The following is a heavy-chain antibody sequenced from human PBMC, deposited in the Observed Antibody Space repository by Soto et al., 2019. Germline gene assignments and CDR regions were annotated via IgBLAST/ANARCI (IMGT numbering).Heavy chain of an antibody. CDR1: GGSISTVGHY. V-gene: IGHV4-31*03. J-gene: IGHJ4*02. CDR2: IYHTGST. CDR3: ARATGTLRSRNCDY. D-gene: IGHD1-1*01. Sequence: SETLSLTCSVSGGSISTVGHYWTWIRQPPGKGLEWIGSIYHTGSTYYSKSLRSRLTMSVDTSKSQSSLRLSSVTAADTAVYYCARATGTLRSRNCDYWGQGSLVTVSS.